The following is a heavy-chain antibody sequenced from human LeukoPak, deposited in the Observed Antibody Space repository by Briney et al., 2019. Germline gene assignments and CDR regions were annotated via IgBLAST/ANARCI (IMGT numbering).Heavy chain of an antibody. J-gene: IGHJ4*02. V-gene: IGHV1-24*01. Sequence: GASVKVSCKVSGYTLTELAIHWVRQAPGQGLEWMGGFDPEDGETIYAQNFQGRVSMTEDTSTDTAYMALRSLRSEDTAVYYCATQATGYFYHWGQGTLVTVSS. CDR2: FDPEDGET. CDR1: GYTLTELA. CDR3: ATQATGYFYH.